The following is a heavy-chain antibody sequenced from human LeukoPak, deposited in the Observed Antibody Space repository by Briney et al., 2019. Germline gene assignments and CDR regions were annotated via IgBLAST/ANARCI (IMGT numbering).Heavy chain of an antibody. CDR1: EFTFGTSA. Sequence: PGGSLRLSCAASEFTFGTSAMSWIRQAPGRGLKWVSTISGSGGGTYYADSVKGRFTISRDNSKNTLYLQMNTLRAEDTAVCYCATHKLRSPDYFDYWGQGTVVTVSS. J-gene: IGHJ4*02. V-gene: IGHV3-23*01. CDR2: ISGSGGGT. CDR3: ATHKLRSPDYFDY. D-gene: IGHD5-12*01.